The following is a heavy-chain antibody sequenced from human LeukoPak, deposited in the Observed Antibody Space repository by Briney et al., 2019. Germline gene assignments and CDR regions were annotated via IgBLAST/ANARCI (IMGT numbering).Heavy chain of an antibody. CDR2: IHNDGST. CDR1: GFDFSINY. J-gene: IGHJ4*02. Sequence: RGGSLRLSCAASGFDFSINYMKWLRQSPERGVEWVSIIHNDGSTYYADSVKGRFTVSRDNSKNTVSLQMDSLRVDDTGIYYCARGFLQLTPYYFDYWGQGALVTVSS. CDR3: ARGFLQLTPYYFDY. D-gene: IGHD1-1*01. V-gene: IGHV3-66*01.